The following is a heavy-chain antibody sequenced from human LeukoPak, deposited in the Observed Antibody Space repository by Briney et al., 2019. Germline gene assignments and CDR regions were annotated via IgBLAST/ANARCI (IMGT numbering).Heavy chain of an antibody. J-gene: IGHJ4*02. CDR3: ARDQSGSYYGIDY. D-gene: IGHD1-26*01. V-gene: IGHV4-4*02. CDR2: IYTSGST. CDR1: GGSISSSNW. Sequence: PSETLSLTCAVSGGSISSSNWWSWVRQPPGKGLEWIRRIYTSGSTNYNPSLKSRVTMSVDTSKNQFSLKLSSVTAADTAVYYCARDQSGSYYGIDYWGQGTLVTVSS.